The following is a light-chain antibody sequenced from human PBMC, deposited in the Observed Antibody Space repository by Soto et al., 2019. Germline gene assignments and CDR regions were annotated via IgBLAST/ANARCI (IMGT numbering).Light chain of an antibody. CDR3: QQRSNWPPWT. CDR1: HSVSSY. Sequence: EIGLTQSPATLSLSPGERATLSCSASHSVSSYLALYQQKPGQAPRLLIYDASNRATGIPARFSGSGSGTHFTLTISSLEPEDFAVYYCQQRSNWPPWTFGQGTKVDIK. CDR2: DAS. J-gene: IGKJ1*01. V-gene: IGKV3-11*01.